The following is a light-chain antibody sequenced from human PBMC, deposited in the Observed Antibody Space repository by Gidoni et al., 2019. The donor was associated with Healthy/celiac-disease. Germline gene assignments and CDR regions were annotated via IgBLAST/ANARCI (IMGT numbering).Light chain of an antibody. Sequence: SYVLTQPTSVSVAPGPTARITCGGNNIGRKSVHWYQQKPGQAPVLVVYDDSDRPSGIPGRCSGSNSGNTATLTSSRVEAGDEADYYCQVWDSSSDHWVFGGGTKLTVL. CDR2: DDS. CDR3: QVWDSSSDHWV. V-gene: IGLV3-21*02. CDR1: NIGRKS. J-gene: IGLJ3*02.